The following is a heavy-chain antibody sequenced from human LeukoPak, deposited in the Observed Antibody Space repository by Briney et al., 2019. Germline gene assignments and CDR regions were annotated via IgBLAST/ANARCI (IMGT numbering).Heavy chain of an antibody. D-gene: IGHD6-19*01. CDR1: GYTFTGYY. Sequence: ASVKVSCKASGYTFTGYYMHWVRQAPGQGLEWMGRFNPNSGGTNYAQKFQGRVTMTRDTSISTAYMELSRLRSDDTAVYYCARGYSGFVERDYWGQGTLVTVSS. CDR3: ARGYSGFVERDY. CDR2: FNPNSGGT. V-gene: IGHV1-2*02. J-gene: IGHJ4*02.